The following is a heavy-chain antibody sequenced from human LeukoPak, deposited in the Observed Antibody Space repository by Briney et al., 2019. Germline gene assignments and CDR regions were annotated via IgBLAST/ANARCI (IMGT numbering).Heavy chain of an antibody. D-gene: IGHD1-26*01. CDR3: ARGSRGWGPTTAPFDY. J-gene: IGHJ4*02. CDR1: GGSISSYY. V-gene: IGHV4-59*01. Sequence: SETLSLTCTVSGGSISSYYWSWIRQPPGRGLEWIGYIYYSGSTNYNPSLKSRVTISVDTSKNQFSLKLSSVTAADTAVYYCARGSRGWGPTTAPFDYWGQGTLVTVSS. CDR2: IYYSGST.